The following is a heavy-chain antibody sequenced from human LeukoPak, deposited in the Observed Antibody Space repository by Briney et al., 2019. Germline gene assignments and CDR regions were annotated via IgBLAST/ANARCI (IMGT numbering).Heavy chain of an antibody. CDR1: GGTVTTSSYY. V-gene: IGHV4-39*01. CDR3: ARHYKWIHLWSFFDY. D-gene: IGHD5-18*01. Sequence: PSETLSLTCTVSGGTVTTSSYYWGWIRQPPGKGLEWIGSMSHSGTTNYNPSLKSRVTTSVDTSKNQFSLKLSSVTAADTAMYYCARHYKWIHLWSFFDYWGQGILVTVSS. CDR2: MSHSGTT. J-gene: IGHJ4*02.